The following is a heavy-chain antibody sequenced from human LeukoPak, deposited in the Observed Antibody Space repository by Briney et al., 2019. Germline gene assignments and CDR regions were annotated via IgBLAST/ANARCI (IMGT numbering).Heavy chain of an antibody. V-gene: IGHV3-74*01. CDR3: ARASTTVTKYGMDV. CDR2: IKGDGSSS. Sequence: GGSLRPSCAASGFTFSTYWMHWVRQVPGKGLVGVSRIKGDGSSSIYADSVKGRFTISRDNAKNTLYLQMDSLRAEDTAVYYCARASTTVTKYGMDVWGQGTTVTVSS. J-gene: IGHJ6*02. D-gene: IGHD4-17*01. CDR1: GFTFSTYW.